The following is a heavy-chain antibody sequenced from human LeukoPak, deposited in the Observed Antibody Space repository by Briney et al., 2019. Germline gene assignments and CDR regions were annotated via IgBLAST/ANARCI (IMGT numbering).Heavy chain of an antibody. CDR1: GGSISSYY. J-gene: IGHJ3*02. D-gene: IGHD6-19*01. CDR3: AINLAVAGPRAIGFDI. CDR2: IYTSGST. Sequence: PSETLSLTCTVSGGSISSYYWSWIRQPAGKGLEWIGRIYTSGSTNYNPSLKSRVTMSVDTSKNQFSLKLSSVTAADTAVYYCAINLAVAGPRAIGFDIWGQGTMVTVSS. V-gene: IGHV4-4*07.